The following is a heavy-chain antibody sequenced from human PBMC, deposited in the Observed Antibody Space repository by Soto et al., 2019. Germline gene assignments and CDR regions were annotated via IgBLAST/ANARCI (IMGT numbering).Heavy chain of an antibody. J-gene: IGHJ6*01. CDR3: IRQAVATPKYYISGMDV. CDR1: GFTFSGSA. CDR2: IRSKANSYAT. V-gene: IGHV3-73*01. D-gene: IGHD2-21*02. Sequence: GGSLRLSCAASGFTFSGSAMHWVRQSSGKGLKWVGRIRSKANSYATAYAASVKGRFTISRDDSKHTAYLQMNSLKTEDTAVYYCIRQAVATPKYYISGMDVWGEGTRVTVCS.